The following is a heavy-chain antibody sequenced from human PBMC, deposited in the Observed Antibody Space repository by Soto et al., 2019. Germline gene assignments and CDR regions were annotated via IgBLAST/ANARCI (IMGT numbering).Heavy chain of an antibody. CDR2: ISGDSSDR. D-gene: IGHD6-13*01. CDR3: ATGQQVGRAEI. Sequence: QVQLLESGGGLVKPGGSLRLSCAASKFTVSAYYMAWIRQAPGKGLDWISYISGDSSDRNYADSVKGRFTISRDNAKNSLFLPMNSLTGEGTVVYFCATGQQVGRAEIWGQGTMVTVSS. CDR1: KFTVSAYY. J-gene: IGHJ3*02. V-gene: IGHV3-11*03.